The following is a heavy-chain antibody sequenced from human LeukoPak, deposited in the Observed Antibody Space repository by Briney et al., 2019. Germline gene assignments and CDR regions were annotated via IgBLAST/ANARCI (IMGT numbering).Heavy chain of an antibody. D-gene: IGHD1/OR15-1a*01. J-gene: IGHJ5*02. CDR2: INHSGDT. CDR3: ARGPGTVGLSP. Sequence: NPSETLSLTCNVSGTSFTHYHWSWIRQTPEKGLEWIGQINHSGDTSYNPSLRSRVTLSVDSSKNQFSLKVTSVTAADTGVYYCARGPGTVGLSPWGQGTLVTVSS. V-gene: IGHV4-34*01. CDR1: GTSFTHYH.